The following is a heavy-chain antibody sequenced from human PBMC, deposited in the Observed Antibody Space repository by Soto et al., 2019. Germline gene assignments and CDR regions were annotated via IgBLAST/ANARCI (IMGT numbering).Heavy chain of an antibody. D-gene: IGHD3-10*01. J-gene: IGHJ4*02. Sequence: EVQLVESGGGLVQPGGSLKLSCAASGFTFSGAAMHWVRQASGKGLEWVGRIRSKANNYATEYAASVKGRFTISRDDSTNTAYLQMNNLKTEDTAVYYCAMSGLVRGIIAEDYWGQGTLVTVSS. CDR3: AMSGLVRGIIAEDY. V-gene: IGHV3-73*01. CDR2: IRSKANNYAT. CDR1: GFTFSGAA.